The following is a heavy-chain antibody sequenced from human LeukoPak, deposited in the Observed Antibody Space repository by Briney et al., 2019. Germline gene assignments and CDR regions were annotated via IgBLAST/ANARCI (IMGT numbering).Heavy chain of an antibody. Sequence: GGSLRLSCAASGFTVSTKYMTWVRQAPGKGLEWVSLIYGGGNTSYADSVKGRFAISSDISKNTVHLQMNGLRPEDTAVYYCARSHAGYSDYWGQGTLVTVS. V-gene: IGHV3-66*02. J-gene: IGHJ4*02. D-gene: IGHD6-13*01. CDR2: IYGGGNT. CDR1: GFTVSTKY. CDR3: ARSHAGYSDY.